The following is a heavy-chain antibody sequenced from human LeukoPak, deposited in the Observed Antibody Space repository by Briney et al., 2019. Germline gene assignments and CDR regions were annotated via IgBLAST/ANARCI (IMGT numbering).Heavy chain of an antibody. J-gene: IGHJ4*02. D-gene: IGHD3-22*01. Sequence: GGSLRLSCAASGFTFSSYWMSWVRQAPGKGREWVANIKQDGSEKYYVDSVKGRFTISRDNAKNSLYLQMNSLRAEDTAVYYCARTGLTYYYDSSGYYSYYFDYWSQGTLVTVSS. V-gene: IGHV3-7*01. CDR3: ARTGLTYYYDSSGYYSYYFDY. CDR1: GFTFSSYW. CDR2: IKQDGSEK.